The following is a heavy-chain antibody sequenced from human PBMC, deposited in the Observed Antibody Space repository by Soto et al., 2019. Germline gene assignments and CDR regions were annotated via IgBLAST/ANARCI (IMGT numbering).Heavy chain of an antibody. Sequence: GESLKISCQGSGYSFASYWIGWVRQMPGKDLEWMGIIYPGDSDTRYSPSFQGQVTISADKSLRTACLQWTSLKASDTALYYCARTRSFTLGFYYDGMDVWGQGTTVTVSS. D-gene: IGHD6-6*01. CDR1: GYSFASYW. CDR2: IYPGDSDT. J-gene: IGHJ6*02. CDR3: ARTRSFTLGFYYDGMDV. V-gene: IGHV5-51*01.